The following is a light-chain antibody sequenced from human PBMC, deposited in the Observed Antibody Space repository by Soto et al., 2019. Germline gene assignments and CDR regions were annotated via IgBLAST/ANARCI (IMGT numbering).Light chain of an antibody. Sequence: EISVSRPPSTVSRSVGDPVHINQRASQSISSYLNWYQQKPGKAPELLIYDASTLESGVPSSFSGSGSGTEFTLTSSSLQPYAFATYYYHHFYSYRWTFGQGTKVDIK. J-gene: IGKJ1*01. CDR1: QSISSY. V-gene: IGKV1-5*01. CDR3: HHFYSYRWT. CDR2: DAS.